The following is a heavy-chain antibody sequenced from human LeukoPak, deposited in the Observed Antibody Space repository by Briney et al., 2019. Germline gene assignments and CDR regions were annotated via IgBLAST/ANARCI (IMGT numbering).Heavy chain of an antibody. D-gene: IGHD5-18*01. Sequence: GASVKVSCKASGYTFTGYYIHWVRQAPGQGLEWMGRINPNSGGTNYAQRFEGRVTMTRDTSISTAYMELSRLRSEDTAVYYCARPDEDRGYSYGYNYWGQGTLVTVSS. V-gene: IGHV1-2*06. CDR3: ARPDEDRGYSYGYNY. J-gene: IGHJ4*02. CDR2: INPNSGGT. CDR1: GYTFTGYY.